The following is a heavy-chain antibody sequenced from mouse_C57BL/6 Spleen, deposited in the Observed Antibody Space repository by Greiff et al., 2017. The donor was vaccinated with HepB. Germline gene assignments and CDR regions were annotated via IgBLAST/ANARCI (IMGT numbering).Heavy chain of an antibody. CDR3: ARSPITTDYFDY. CDR2: INPYNGGT. D-gene: IGHD1-1*01. CDR1: GYTFTDYY. V-gene: IGHV1-19*01. J-gene: IGHJ2*01. Sequence: EVQLQQSGPVLVKPGASVKMSCKASGYTFTDYYMNWVKQSHGKSLEWIGVINPYNGGTSYNQKFKGKATLTVDKSSSTAYMELNSLTSEDSAVYYCARSPITTDYFDYWGQGTTLTVSS.